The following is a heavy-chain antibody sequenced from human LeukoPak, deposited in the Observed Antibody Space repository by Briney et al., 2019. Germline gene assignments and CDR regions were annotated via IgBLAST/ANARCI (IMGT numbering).Heavy chain of an antibody. V-gene: IGHV3-30-3*01. CDR3: ARDRRATSADY. CDR2: ISYDGSNK. CDR1: GFTFSSYA. D-gene: IGHD1-26*01. J-gene: IGHJ4*02. Sequence: GRSLRLSCAASGFTFSSYAMHWVRQAPGKGLEWVAVISYDGSNKYYADSVKGRFTISRDNSKNTLYLQMNSLRAEDTAVYYCARDRRATSADYWGQGTLVTVSS.